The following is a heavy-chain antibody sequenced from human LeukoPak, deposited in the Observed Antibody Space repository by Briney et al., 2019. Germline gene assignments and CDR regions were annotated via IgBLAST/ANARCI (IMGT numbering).Heavy chain of an antibody. CDR2: VSSTSSYI. CDR1: GFSFDSYT. J-gene: IGHJ4*02. Sequence: GGSLRLSCAASGFSFDSYTMNWVRQAPGKGLEWVSSVSSTSSYIYYADSVKGRFTISRDNAKNSLYLQMNSLRAEDTAVYYCARERAYDYVPSKSYYFDYWGQGTLVTVSS. D-gene: IGHD3-16*01. CDR3: ARERAYDYVPSKSYYFDY. V-gene: IGHV3-21*01.